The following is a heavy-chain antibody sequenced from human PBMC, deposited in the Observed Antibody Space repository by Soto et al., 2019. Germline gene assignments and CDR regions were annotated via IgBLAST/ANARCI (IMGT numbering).Heavy chain of an antibody. V-gene: IGHV3-7*05. CDR1: GFTFSNYW. J-gene: IGHJ4*02. CDR3: ARVQSLGGVY. CDR2: IKQDGGDK. Sequence: EVQLVESGGGLVQPGGSLRLSCAASGFTFSNYWMSWVRQAPGKGLEWVANIKQDGGDKYYVDSVKGRFSISRDNAKNSLYLHMNRLRAEDTAVYYCARVQSLGGVYWGQGTLVTVSS. D-gene: IGHD7-27*01.